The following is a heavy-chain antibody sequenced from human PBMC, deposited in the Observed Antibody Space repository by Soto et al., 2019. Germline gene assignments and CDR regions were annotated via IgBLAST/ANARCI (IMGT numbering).Heavy chain of an antibody. J-gene: IGHJ6*02. V-gene: IGHV4-30-4*01. CDR2: IYYSGST. Sequence: SETPSLTCTVSGGSISSGEYYWSWIRQPPGKGLEWIGYIYYSGSTYYNPSLKSRVTISVDTSKNQFSLKLGSVTAADTAVYYCVGRDYYYGMDVWGQGTPGTVSS. CDR1: GGSISSGEYY. CDR3: VGRDYYYGMDV. D-gene: IGHD3-10*01.